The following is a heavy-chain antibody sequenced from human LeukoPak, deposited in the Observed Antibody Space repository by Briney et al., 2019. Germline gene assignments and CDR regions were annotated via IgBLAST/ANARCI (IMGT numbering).Heavy chain of an antibody. Sequence: GESLKISCKGSGYSFTNYWIGWVRQMPGKGLEWMGIIYPGDSDTTYSPSFQGQVTISADKSISTAYLQWSSLKASDTAMYYCARRVHRVGSYSSHADHWGQGTLVTVPS. CDR3: ARRVHRVGSYSSHADH. V-gene: IGHV5-51*01. CDR2: IYPGDSDT. J-gene: IGHJ1*01. D-gene: IGHD1-26*01. CDR1: GYSFTNYW.